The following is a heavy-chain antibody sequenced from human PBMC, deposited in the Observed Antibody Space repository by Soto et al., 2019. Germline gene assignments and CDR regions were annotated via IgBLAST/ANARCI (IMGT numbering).Heavy chain of an antibody. CDR3: ARAATYYYYGMDV. V-gene: IGHV4-34*01. Sequence: SDTLSLTCAVYGGSFSGYYWSWIRQPPGKGLEWIGEINHSGSTNYNPSLKSRVTISVDTSKNQFSLKLSSVTAADTAVYYCARAATYYYYGMDVWGQGTTVTVSS. CDR2: INHSGST. J-gene: IGHJ6*02. D-gene: IGHD2-15*01. CDR1: GGSFSGYY.